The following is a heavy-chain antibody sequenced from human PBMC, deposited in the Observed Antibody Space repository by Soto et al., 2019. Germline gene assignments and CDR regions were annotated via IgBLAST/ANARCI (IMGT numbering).Heavy chain of an antibody. CDR3: ARVHYYDILTGWPYYYGMDV. V-gene: IGHV4-59*01. CDR2: IYYSGST. CDR1: GGSISSYY. Sequence: PSETLSLTCTVSGGSISSYYWSWIRQPPGKGLDWIGYIYYSGSTNYNPSLKSRVTISVDTSKNQFSLKLSSVTAADTAVYYCARVHYYDILTGWPYYYGMDVWGQGTTVTVSS. J-gene: IGHJ6*02. D-gene: IGHD3-9*01.